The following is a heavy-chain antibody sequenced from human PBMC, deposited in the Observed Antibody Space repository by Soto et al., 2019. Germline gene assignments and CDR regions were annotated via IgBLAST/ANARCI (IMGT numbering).Heavy chain of an antibody. CDR2: INPSGGST. D-gene: IGHD3-22*01. J-gene: IGHJ4*02. CDR1: GCTFTRYY. Sequence: GAAVKVSCKACGCTFTRYYMHWVRQAPGQGLEWMGIINPSGGSTSYAQKFQGRATMTRDTSTSTVYMELSSLRSEDTAVYYCARDASLVGAYYYDSSGYYPQYYFDYWGQGTLVTVSS. CDR3: ARDASLVGAYYYDSSGYYPQYYFDY. V-gene: IGHV1-46*01.